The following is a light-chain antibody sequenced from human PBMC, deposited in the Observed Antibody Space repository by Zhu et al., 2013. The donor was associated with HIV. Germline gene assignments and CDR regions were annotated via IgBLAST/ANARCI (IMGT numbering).Light chain of an antibody. CDR2: SND. CDR3: ATWLHNAWV. J-gene: IGLJ3*02. Sequence: QSVLTQPPSASGTPGQRVSISCSGSTSNIGITTIYWYQQLPGTAPRLLMFSNDQRPSGVPDRFSGSRSGTSASLAISALQSEDEALYYCATWLHNAWVFGGGTRLTVL. V-gene: IGLV1-44*01. CDR1: TSNIGITT.